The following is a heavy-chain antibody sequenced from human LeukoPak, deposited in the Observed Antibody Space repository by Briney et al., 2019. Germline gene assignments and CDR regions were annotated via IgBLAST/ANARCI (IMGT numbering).Heavy chain of an antibody. CDR3: ARGHYGLDV. V-gene: IGHV3-11*06. CDR1: GFPFSDYY. J-gene: IGHJ6*02. Sequence: GSLRLSCAASGFPFSDYYMSWIRQAPGKGLEWVSYISSSNIYTYYADSVKGRFTISRDNVGNSLYLQMNSLRAEDTAVYYCARGHYGLDVWGQGATVTVSS. CDR2: ISSSNIYT.